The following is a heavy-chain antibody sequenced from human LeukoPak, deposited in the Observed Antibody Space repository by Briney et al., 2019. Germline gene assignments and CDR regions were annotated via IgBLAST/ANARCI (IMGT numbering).Heavy chain of an antibody. CDR2: INPSGGST. CDR3: ARGGYYDILTGLNWFDP. D-gene: IGHD3-9*01. J-gene: IGHJ5*02. CDR1: GYTFTSYY. Sequence: ASVKVSCKASGYTFTSYYMHWVRQAPGQGLEWMGIINPSGGSTSYAQKFQGRVTMTRDMSTSTVYMELSRLRSDDTAVYYCARGGYYDILTGLNWFDPWGQGTLVTVSS. V-gene: IGHV1-46*01.